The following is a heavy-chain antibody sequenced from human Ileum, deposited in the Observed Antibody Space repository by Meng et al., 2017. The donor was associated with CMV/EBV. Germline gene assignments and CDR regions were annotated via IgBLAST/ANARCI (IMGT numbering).Heavy chain of an antibody. CDR3: ATNSEDY. D-gene: IGHD4-23*01. CDR1: GTSLRRSTNY. CDR2: VDYSGRS. Sequence: QRRLQEAGPGMVKPSGTLSLTCTAAGTSLRRSTNYWGWIRQPPGKGLEWIGSVDYSGRSYYNPSLKSRVTISIDTPKNQFSLKLTSVTAADTGLYYCATNSEDYWGQGTLVTVSS. J-gene: IGHJ4*02. V-gene: IGHV4-39*07.